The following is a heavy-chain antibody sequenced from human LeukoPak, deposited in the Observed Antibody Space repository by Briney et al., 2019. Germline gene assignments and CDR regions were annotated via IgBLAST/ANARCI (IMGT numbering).Heavy chain of an antibody. CDR3: ARVSWDSSTWYYLDY. D-gene: IGHD6-13*01. CDR2: IKQDGGEK. CDR1: GFTFSSYW. V-gene: IGHV3-7*01. Sequence: PGGSLRLSCAASGFTFSSYWMAWVRQAPGKGLEWVANIKQDGGEKYYVDSLKGRITISRDNAKNSLYLQMNSLRAEDTAVYYCARVSWDSSTWYYLDYWGQGTQVTVSS. J-gene: IGHJ4*02.